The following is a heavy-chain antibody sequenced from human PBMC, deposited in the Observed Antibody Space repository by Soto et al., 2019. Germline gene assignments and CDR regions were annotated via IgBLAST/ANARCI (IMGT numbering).Heavy chain of an antibody. CDR1: GFTFSSYS. D-gene: IGHD2-15*01. Sequence: EVQLVESGGGLVKPGGSLRLSCAASGFTFSSYSVNWVRQAPGKGLEWVSSISSSSSYIYYADSVKGRFTISRDNAKNSLYLQMNSLRAEDTAVYYCASRGVVAATLDYWGQGTLVTVSS. CDR3: ASRGVVAATLDY. CDR2: ISSSSSYI. J-gene: IGHJ4*02. V-gene: IGHV3-21*01.